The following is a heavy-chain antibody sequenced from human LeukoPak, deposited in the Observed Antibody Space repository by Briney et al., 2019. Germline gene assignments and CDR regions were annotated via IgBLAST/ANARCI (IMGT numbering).Heavy chain of an antibody. J-gene: IGHJ4*02. CDR1: GGSISSYY. V-gene: IGHV4-59*01. CDR3: ARVYYGSGSFYFDY. Sequence: SETLSLTCTVSGGSISSYYWSWIRQPPGKGLEWIGYIYYGGSTNYNPSLKSRVTISVDTSKNQFSLKLSSVTAADTAVYYCARVYYGSGSFYFDYWGQGTLVTVSS. CDR2: IYYGGST. D-gene: IGHD3-10*01.